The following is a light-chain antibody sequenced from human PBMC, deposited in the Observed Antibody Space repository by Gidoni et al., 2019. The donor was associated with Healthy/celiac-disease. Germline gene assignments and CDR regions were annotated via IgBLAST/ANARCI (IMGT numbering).Light chain of an antibody. CDR2: DAS. J-gene: IGKJ5*01. V-gene: IGKV1-33*01. CDR1: QDISNY. Sequence: DIQMTQSPSSLSASVGDRVTITCQASQDISNYLNWYQQKPGKAPTLLIYDASHLETGVPSRFSGSGSGTDFTFTISSLQPEDIATYYCQQYDNLPPAITFGQXTRLEIK. CDR3: QQYDNLPPAIT.